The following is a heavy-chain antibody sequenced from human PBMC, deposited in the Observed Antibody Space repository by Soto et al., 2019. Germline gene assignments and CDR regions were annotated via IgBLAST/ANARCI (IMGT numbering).Heavy chain of an antibody. CDR1: GFRFGSHW. V-gene: IGHV3-7*05. CDR3: ARIGAKWPFDY. J-gene: IGHJ4*02. CDR2: IKLDGSEE. Sequence: EVQVVESGGGLVQPGGSLRLSCAASGFRFGSHWMSWVRQAPGKGLEWVANIKLDGSEEYYVDSVEGRFTISRDNAKNSVYLQINSLRAEDTAVYYCARIGAKWPFDYWGQGTLVTVSS. D-gene: IGHD3-16*01.